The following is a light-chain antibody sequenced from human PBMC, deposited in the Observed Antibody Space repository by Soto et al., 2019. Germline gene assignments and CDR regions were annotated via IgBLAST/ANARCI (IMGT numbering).Light chain of an antibody. CDR1: QSIGSY. CDR3: QHGGNWIPYI. CDR2: DTS. J-gene: IGKJ2*01. Sequence: VLTQSPPTLSLSAGERATLSCRASQSIGSYLAWYQHKPGQAPRLLIYDTSNRTTGIPDRFSASGSWPDFTLTICSLEPDDFVSYDCQHGGNWIPYIFRQGTKLEIK. V-gene: IGKV3-11*01.